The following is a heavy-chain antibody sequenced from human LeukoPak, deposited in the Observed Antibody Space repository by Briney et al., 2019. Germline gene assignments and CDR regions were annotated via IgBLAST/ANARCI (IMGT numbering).Heavy chain of an antibody. Sequence: VASVKVSCKASGYTFTSYGISWVRQAPGQGLEWMGWISAYNDNTNYAQKLQGRVTMTTDTSTSTAYMELRSLRSDDTAVYYCARDADPTNSGSYFYGGFDYWGQGTLVTVSS. CDR2: ISAYNDNT. V-gene: IGHV1-18*01. J-gene: IGHJ4*02. CDR1: GYTFTSYG. D-gene: IGHD1-26*01. CDR3: ARDADPTNSGSYFYGGFDY.